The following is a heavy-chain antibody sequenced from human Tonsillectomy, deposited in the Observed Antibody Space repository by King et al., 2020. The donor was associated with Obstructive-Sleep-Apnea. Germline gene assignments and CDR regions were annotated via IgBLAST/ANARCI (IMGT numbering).Heavy chain of an antibody. Sequence: QLQESGPGLVKPSETLSLTCTVSGGSVSSGSYYWSWIRQPPGKGLEWIGYIYYSGSTNYNPSLKSRVTISVDTSKNQFSLKLSSVTAADTAVYYCARDPEYYDSSGYYYYGMDVWGQGTTVTVSS. V-gene: IGHV4-61*01. CDR1: GGSVSSGSYY. D-gene: IGHD3-22*01. J-gene: IGHJ6*02. CDR2: IYYSGST. CDR3: ARDPEYYDSSGYYYYGMDV.